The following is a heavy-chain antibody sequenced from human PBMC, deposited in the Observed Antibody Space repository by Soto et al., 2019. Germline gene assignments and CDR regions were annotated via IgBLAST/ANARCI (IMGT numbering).Heavy chain of an antibody. CDR1: GGTFSTYA. CDR3: ARTYYYDSGGVINYYYGMDV. Sequence: QVQMVQSGAEVKKPRSSVKVACKASGGTFSTYAISWVRKAPGQGLAWMGGIIPKFGTANYAQKFQGRVTITADESTSTAYMELNSLRSEDTAVYYCARTYYYDSGGVINYYYGMDVWGQGTTVTVSS. CDR2: IIPKFGTA. D-gene: IGHD3-22*01. J-gene: IGHJ6*02. V-gene: IGHV1-69*12.